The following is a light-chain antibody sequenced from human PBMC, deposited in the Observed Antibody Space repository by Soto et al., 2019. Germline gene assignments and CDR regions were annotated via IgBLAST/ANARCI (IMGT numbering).Light chain of an antibody. V-gene: IGKV3-11*01. CDR3: QQRMHGPPIT. Sequence: EVVLTQSPATLSLSPGERATLSCRASQSVSRYLAWYQQKPGQAPRLLIYDASNRATGIPVRFSGSGSGTDFTLTISSLEPEDVAVYYCQQRMHGPPITFGQGTRLEIK. J-gene: IGKJ5*01. CDR1: QSVSRY. CDR2: DAS.